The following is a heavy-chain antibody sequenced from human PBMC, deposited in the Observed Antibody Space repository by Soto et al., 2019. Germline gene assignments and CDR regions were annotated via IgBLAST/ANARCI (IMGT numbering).Heavy chain of an antibody. D-gene: IGHD5-12*01. CDR2: IRDSGGNT. J-gene: IGHJ6*02. CDR1: GFSFSSYA. Sequence: EVQLLESGGGLKQPGEALRLSCAASGFSFSSYAMSWVRQAPGKGLEWVSGIRDSGGNTYYADSVKGRFTISRDNSKNTVYLQMNRLRAEDTAVYYCAKSGGFSGYDWRGYYYYGMDVWGQGTTVTVSS. CDR3: AKSGGFSGYDWRGYYYYGMDV. V-gene: IGHV3-23*01.